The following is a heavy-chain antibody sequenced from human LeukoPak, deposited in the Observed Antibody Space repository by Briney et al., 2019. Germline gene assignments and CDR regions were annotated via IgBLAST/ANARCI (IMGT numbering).Heavy chain of an antibody. D-gene: IGHD2-15*01. CDR1: GFTFSNAW. V-gene: IGHV3-21*01. CDR2: ISSSSSYI. Sequence: GGSLRLSCAASGFTFSNAWMSWVRQAPGKGLEWVSSISSSSSYIYYADSVKGRFTISRDNAMNSLYLQMNSLRAEDTAVYYCASDVVVVVAATMGGDSPGYWGQGTLVTVSS. CDR3: ASDVVVVVAATMGGDSPGY. J-gene: IGHJ4*02.